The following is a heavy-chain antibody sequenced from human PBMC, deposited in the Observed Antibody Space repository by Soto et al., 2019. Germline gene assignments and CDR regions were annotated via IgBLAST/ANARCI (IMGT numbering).Heavy chain of an antibody. CDR1: SGSISSSNW. Sequence: QVQLQESGPGLVKPSGTMSLTCAVSSGSISSSNWWSWVRQPPGKGLEWIGEIYHSGSTNYNPSLKSRVTISVDKSKNQFSLKLSSVTAADTAVYYCASIGGIGDYLPEYFQHCGQGTLVTVSS. V-gene: IGHV4-4*02. D-gene: IGHD4-17*01. CDR2: IYHSGST. J-gene: IGHJ1*01. CDR3: ASIGGIGDYLPEYFQH.